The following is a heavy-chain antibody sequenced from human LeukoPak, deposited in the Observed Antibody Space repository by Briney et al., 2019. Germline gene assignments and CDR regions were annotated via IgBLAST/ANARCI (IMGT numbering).Heavy chain of an antibody. CDR2: MSRSSSYI. J-gene: IGHJ4*02. Sequence: PGGSLRLSCAASGFTFSSYTMNWVRQAPGKGLEWVSSMSRSSSYISYANSVKGRFTISRDNAKNSLYLQMNSLRAEDTAVYYCARDDSGSYSYYFHYWGQGTLVTVSS. CDR1: GFTFSSYT. CDR3: ARDDSGSYSYYFHY. V-gene: IGHV3-21*01. D-gene: IGHD1-26*01.